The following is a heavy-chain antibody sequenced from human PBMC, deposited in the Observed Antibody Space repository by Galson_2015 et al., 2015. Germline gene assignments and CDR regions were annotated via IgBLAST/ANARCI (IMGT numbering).Heavy chain of an antibody. Sequence: SLRLSCAASGFTVSSNYMSWVRQAPGKGLEWVSIIYSGGSTYYADSVKGRFTISRDNSKNTLYLQMNSLRAEDTAVYYCAKSTYDYVWGSYPVDYWGQGTLVTVSS. J-gene: IGHJ4*02. CDR3: AKSTYDYVWGSYPVDY. V-gene: IGHV3-66*01. CDR1: GFTVSSNY. CDR2: IYSGGST. D-gene: IGHD3-16*02.